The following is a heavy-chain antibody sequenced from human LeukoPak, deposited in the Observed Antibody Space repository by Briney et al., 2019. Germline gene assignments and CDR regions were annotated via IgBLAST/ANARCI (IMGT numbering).Heavy chain of an antibody. CDR1: GFTFSSYA. J-gene: IGHJ4*02. Sequence: PGGSLRLSCAASGFTFSSYAMHWVGQAPGKGLEVVSAISSNGGSTYYANSVKGRFTISRDNSKNTLYLQMGSLRAEDMAVYYCARGPPFYDTSGYYPDYWGQGTLVTVSS. CDR2: ISSNGGST. D-gene: IGHD3-22*01. CDR3: ARGPPFYDTSGYYPDY. V-gene: IGHV3-64*01.